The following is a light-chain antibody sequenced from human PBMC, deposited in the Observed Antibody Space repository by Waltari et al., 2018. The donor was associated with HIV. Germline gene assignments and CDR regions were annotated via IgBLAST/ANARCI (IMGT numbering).Light chain of an antibody. CDR1: SSDVGGYNF. Sequence: QSALTQPPSASGSPGQSVTISCSGTSSDVGGYNFVSWYQHRAGKAPKLIIYDVTQWPSGVPDRFSGSKSGNTASLTVSGLRAEDEADYYCTSYAGSNNLYVFGTGTKVTVL. CDR2: DVT. V-gene: IGLV2-8*01. J-gene: IGLJ1*01. CDR3: TSYAGSNNLYV.